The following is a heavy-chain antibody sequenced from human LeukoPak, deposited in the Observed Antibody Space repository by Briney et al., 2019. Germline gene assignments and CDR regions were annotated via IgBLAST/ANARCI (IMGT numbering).Heavy chain of an antibody. V-gene: IGHV4-61*02. CDR3: ARSLHGVLAPDY. Sequence: SETLSLTCSVSGGSINSEDYYWSWIRQPAGQALEWIGRIYKTGSPNYSPSVRSRVTISVDTSRNQFSLTLKSVTAADTALYFCARSLHGVLAPDYWGRGIQVTVSS. CDR1: GGSINSEDYY. D-gene: IGHD4-17*01. J-gene: IGHJ4*02. CDR2: IYKTGSP.